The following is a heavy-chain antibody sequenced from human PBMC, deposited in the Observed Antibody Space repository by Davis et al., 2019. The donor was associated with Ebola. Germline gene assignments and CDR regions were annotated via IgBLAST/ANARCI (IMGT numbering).Heavy chain of an antibody. J-gene: IGHJ6*02. V-gene: IGHV3-23*01. Sequence: GGSLRLSCAASGFTFSSYAMSWVRQAPGKRLEWVSAISGSGGSTYYADSVKGRFTISRDNAKNSLYLQMNSLRAEDTAVYYCARDYFYYDSSGYGYYYGMDVWGQGTTVTVSS. CDR1: GFTFSSYA. D-gene: IGHD3-22*01. CDR2: ISGSGGST. CDR3: ARDYFYYDSSGYGYYYGMDV.